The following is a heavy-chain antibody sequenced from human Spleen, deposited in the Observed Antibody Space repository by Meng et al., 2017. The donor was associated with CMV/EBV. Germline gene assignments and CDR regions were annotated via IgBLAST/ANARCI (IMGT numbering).Heavy chain of an antibody. V-gene: IGHV3-23*01. D-gene: IGHD6-19*01. CDR1: GFTFSSYA. Sequence: GESLKISCAASGFTFSSYAMSWVRQAPGKGLEWVSAISGSGGGTYSADSVKGRFTISRDNSKNMLYLQMNSLRGEDTAVYYCAKGGYNSGRYYFDYGGQGTLVTVSS. CDR3: AKGGYNSGRYYFDY. CDR2: ISGSGGGT. J-gene: IGHJ4*02.